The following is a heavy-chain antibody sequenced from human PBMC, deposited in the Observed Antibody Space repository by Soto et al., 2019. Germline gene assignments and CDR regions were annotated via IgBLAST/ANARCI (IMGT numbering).Heavy chain of an antibody. V-gene: IGHV1-3*01. Sequence: QVQLVQSGAQVKKPGASVKVSCKASGYTFDNYALHWVRQAPGRRLEWMGWIHAGNGSTKYSRIFQGRVTITRDTSASTVHMDLSSLRSEDTAVYYCARVQYSGDDFKLAFDIWGQGTMVTVSS. CDR2: IHAGNGST. J-gene: IGHJ3*02. CDR3: ARVQYSGDDFKLAFDI. D-gene: IGHD5-12*01. CDR1: GYTFDNYA.